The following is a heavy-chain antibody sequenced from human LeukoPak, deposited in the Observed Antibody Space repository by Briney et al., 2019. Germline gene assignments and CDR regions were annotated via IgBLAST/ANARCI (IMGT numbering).Heavy chain of an antibody. Sequence: GGSLRLSCAASRFTFSNYWVSWVRQAPGKGLEWVANIKQAGSETYYVDSVKGRFTISRDNAKNSLFLQMNSLTAEDTAVYYCARKGGTRGPLNYWGQGTLVTVSS. CDR2: IKQAGSET. V-gene: IGHV3-7*01. D-gene: IGHD2-8*01. CDR1: RFTFSNYW. CDR3: ARKGGTRGPLNY. J-gene: IGHJ4*02.